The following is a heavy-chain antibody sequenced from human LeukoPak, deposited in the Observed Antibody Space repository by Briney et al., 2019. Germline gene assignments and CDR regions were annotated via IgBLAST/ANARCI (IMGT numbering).Heavy chain of an antibody. Sequence: SETLSLTCAVYGGSFSGYYWSWIRQPPGKGLEWIGEINHSGSTNYNPSLKSRVTISVDTPENQFSLKLSSVTAADTAVYYCARLILWFGELLPDWGQGTLVTVSS. CDR3: ARLILWFGELLPD. J-gene: IGHJ4*02. V-gene: IGHV4-34*01. D-gene: IGHD3-10*01. CDR2: INHSGST. CDR1: GGSFSGYY.